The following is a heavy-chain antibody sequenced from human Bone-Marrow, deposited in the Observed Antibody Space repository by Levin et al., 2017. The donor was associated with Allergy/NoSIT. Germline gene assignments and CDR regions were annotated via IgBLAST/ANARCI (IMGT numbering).Heavy chain of an antibody. D-gene: IGHD6-19*01. CDR3: ASATSGWSPSNY. J-gene: IGHJ4*02. V-gene: IGHV3-74*01. CDR1: GFTFSSYW. CDR2: INSDGSST. Sequence: GGSLRLSCAASGFTFSSYWMHWVRQAPGKGLVWVSRINSDGSSTSYADSVKGRFTISRDNAKNMLYLQMNSLRAEDTAVYYCASATSGWSPSNYWGQGTLVTVSS.